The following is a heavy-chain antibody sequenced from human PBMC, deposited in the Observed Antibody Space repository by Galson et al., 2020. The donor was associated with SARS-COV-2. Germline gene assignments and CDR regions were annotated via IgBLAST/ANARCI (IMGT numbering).Heavy chain of an antibody. CDR2: ISYDGSNK. CDR1: GFTFSSYG. CDR3: AKDIPWGGASDEYCQH. Sequence: TGGSLRLSCAASGFTFSSYGMHWVRQAPGKGLEWVAVISYDGSNKYYADSVKGRFTISRDNSKNTLYLQMNSLRAEDTAVYYCAKDIPWGGASDEYCQHWGQGTLVTVSS. V-gene: IGHV3-30*18. D-gene: IGHD2-2*02. J-gene: IGHJ1*01.